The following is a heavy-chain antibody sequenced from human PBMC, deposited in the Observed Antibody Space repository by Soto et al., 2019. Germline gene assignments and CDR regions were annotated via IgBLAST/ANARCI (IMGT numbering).Heavy chain of an antibody. CDR2: INFSDNT. D-gene: IGHD4-17*01. CDR1: GDSIGTYY. V-gene: IGHV4-59*01. Sequence: LSLTCTVSGDSIGTYYWNWIRQSPGKGLEWIGYINFSDNTKYNPSLSGRVTISVDRSKHQVSLKLTSVTAADTALYYCARATTYWFDPWGQGTLVTVSS. CDR3: ARATTYWFDP. J-gene: IGHJ5*02.